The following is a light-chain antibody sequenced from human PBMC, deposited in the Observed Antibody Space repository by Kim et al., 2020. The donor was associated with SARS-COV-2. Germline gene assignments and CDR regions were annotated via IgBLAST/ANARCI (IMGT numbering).Light chain of an antibody. V-gene: IGLV3-19*01. J-gene: IGLJ2*01. CDR1: SLRNYN. Sequence: ARGQTVRITCQGDSLRNYNANWYQQKPGQTPVLVFFGKDNRPSGIPDRFSGYRSGSTASLTITEAQAEDEADYYCNSRDNTANHLIFGGGTQLTVL. CDR3: NSRDNTANHLI. CDR2: GKD.